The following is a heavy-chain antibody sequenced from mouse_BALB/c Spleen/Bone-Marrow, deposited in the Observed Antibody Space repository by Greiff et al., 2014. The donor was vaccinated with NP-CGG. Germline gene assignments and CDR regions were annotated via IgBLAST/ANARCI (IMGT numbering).Heavy chain of an antibody. V-gene: IGHV14-3*02. CDR1: GFNFKDSY. CDR3: ARAYYGNYPYAMDY. CDR2: IDPANGNT. Sequence: VQLQQSGAELVKPGASVKLSCTASGFNFKDSYMHWVKQRPEQGLEWIGRIDPANGNTKYDPKFQGKATITADTSSNTAYLQLSSLTSEDTDVYFCARAYYGNYPYAMDYWGQGTSVTVSA. D-gene: IGHD2-10*01. J-gene: IGHJ4*01.